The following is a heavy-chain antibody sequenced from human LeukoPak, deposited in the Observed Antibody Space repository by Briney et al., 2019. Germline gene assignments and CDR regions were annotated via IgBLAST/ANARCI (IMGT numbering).Heavy chain of an antibody. Sequence: AAVKVTCKASGYTFTGHYMHWVRQAPGQGLEWMGRINPNSGGTNYAQKFQGRVTITRDTSISTAYMELSRLRSDDTAVYYCARRLPLIVGATGGDYWGQGTLVTVSS. CDR1: GYTFTGHY. D-gene: IGHD1-26*01. CDR3: ARRLPLIVGATGGDY. V-gene: IGHV1-2*02. J-gene: IGHJ4*02. CDR2: INPNSGGT.